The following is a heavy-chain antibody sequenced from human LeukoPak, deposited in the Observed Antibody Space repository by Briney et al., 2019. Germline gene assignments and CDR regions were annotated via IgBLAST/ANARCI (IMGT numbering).Heavy chain of an antibody. D-gene: IGHD1-26*01. CDR2: MNPVSGNA. CDR3: ARVSVGATPYYYYYMDV. CDR1: GYTFTNFD. V-gene: IGHV1-8*01. J-gene: IGHJ6*03. Sequence: ASVKVSCKASGYTFTNFDINWVRQAPGQGLEWMGWMNPVSGNAGSAQKFQGRVTLTGDTSISTAYMELSSLRSDGTAVYYCARVSVGATPYYYYYMDVWGKGTTVTVSS.